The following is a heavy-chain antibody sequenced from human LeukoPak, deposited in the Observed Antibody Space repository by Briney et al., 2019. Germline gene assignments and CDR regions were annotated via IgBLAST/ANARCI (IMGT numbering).Heavy chain of an antibody. CDR3: AKDCGGGYSSTYFFDN. CDR1: GFTFDDYA. J-gene: IGHJ4*02. V-gene: IGHV3-43*02. CDR2: ISGDGGWT. D-gene: IGHD3-22*01. Sequence: PGGSLRLSCAASGFTFDDYAMHWVRQAPGKGLLWVSLISGDGGWTYYADSLKGRFTISRDNSKNSLYLQMNSLTTEDTALYYCAKDCGGGYSSTYFFDNWGQGTLVTVSS.